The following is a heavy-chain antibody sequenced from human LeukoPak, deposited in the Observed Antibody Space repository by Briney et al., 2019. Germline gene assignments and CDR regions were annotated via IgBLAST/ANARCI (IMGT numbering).Heavy chain of an antibody. V-gene: IGHV1-2*02. CDR2: INPNSGGT. Sequence: ASVKVSCKASGYTFTVYYMHWVRQAPGQGLEGMGWINPNSGGTNYAQKFQGRVTMTRDTSISTAYMELSRLRSDDTAVYYCARDHGSPGEGIAAAGRGAVDYWGQGTLVTVSS. CDR1: GYTFTVYY. CDR3: ARDHGSPGEGIAAAGRGAVDY. J-gene: IGHJ4*02. D-gene: IGHD6-13*01.